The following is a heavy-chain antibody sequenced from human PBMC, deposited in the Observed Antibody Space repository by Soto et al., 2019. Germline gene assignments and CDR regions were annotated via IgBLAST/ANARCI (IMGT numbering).Heavy chain of an antibody. Sequence: EVQLLESGGGLVQPGGSLRLSCAASGFTFSNYAMSWVRQAPGKGLEWVSAITGSGGDTYHADSVRGRFTISRDNSRNTLFLQMNRLRADDTAVYYCAKGSSSGSPYYFDFWVQGTLITVFS. CDR1: GFTFSNYA. CDR2: ITGSGGDT. CDR3: AKGSSSGSPYYFDF. V-gene: IGHV3-23*01. J-gene: IGHJ4*02. D-gene: IGHD6-25*01.